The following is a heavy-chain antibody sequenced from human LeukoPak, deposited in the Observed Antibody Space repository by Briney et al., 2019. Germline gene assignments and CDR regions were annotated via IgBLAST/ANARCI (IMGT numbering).Heavy chain of an antibody. CDR2: IKPSSGST. CDR3: ARVPTTASSLQRGAFDV. Sequence: ASVKVSCKAVGHALNAYFIHWVRQAPGQGLEWMGAIKPSSGSTTFAQKFQGRVTMTRDMSTSTVYMELSSLRSEDTAVYYCARVPTTASSLQRGAFDVWGPGTMVTVSS. D-gene: IGHD2-21*02. CDR1: GHALNAYF. J-gene: IGHJ3*01. V-gene: IGHV1-46*02.